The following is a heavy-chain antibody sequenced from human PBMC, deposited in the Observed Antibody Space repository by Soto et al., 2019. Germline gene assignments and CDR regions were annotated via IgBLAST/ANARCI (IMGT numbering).Heavy chain of an antibody. J-gene: IGHJ4*02. CDR1: GYMFTSYG. CDR3: ARALRFAASADFYSLAL. V-gene: IGHV1-18*01. Sequence: QVLLVQSGTEVKKPGASVKVSCKTSGYMFTSYGITWVRQAPGQGLQWMGWINGYSGHTDYTQKFQGRVTLTTETYPGTAQTALRTPPFHDTALYFCARALRFAASADFYSLALWGQGMRLSVPS. CDR2: INGYSGHT. D-gene: IGHD2-21*02.